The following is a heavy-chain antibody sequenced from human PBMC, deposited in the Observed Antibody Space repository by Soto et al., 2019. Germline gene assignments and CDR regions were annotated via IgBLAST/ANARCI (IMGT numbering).Heavy chain of an antibody. J-gene: IGHJ4*02. Sequence: QVQLQQWGAGLLKPSETLSLTCAVYGGSFSCYYWSWIRQPPGKGLEWIGEINHSGSTNYNPSLKSRVTISVDTSKNQFSLKLSSVTAADTAVYYCAREYDYIWGSYRLKYYFDYWGQGTLVTVSS. CDR3: AREYDYIWGSYRLKYYFDY. CDR1: GGSFSCYY. CDR2: INHSGST. V-gene: IGHV4-34*01. D-gene: IGHD3-16*02.